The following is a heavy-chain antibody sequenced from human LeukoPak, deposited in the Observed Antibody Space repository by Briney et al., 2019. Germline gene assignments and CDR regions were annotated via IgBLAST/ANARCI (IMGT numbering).Heavy chain of an antibody. J-gene: IGHJ3*02. Sequence: ASVKVSCKASGYTFTSYYMHWVRQAPGQGLEWMGIINPSGGSTSYAQKFQGRVTMTRDTSTSTVYMELSSLSSEDTAVYYCARATSVVAATRGALDIWGQGTMVTVSS. CDR2: INPSGGST. V-gene: IGHV1-46*01. CDR1: GYTFTSYY. CDR3: ARATSVVAATRGALDI. D-gene: IGHD2-15*01.